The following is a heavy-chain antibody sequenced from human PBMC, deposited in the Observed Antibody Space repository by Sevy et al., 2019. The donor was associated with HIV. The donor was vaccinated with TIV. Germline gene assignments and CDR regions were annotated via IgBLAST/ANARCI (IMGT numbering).Heavy chain of an antibody. CDR1: DYTFSTQG. J-gene: IGHJ4*02. V-gene: IGHV1-18*01. Sequence: ASVKVSCKASDYTFSTQGFNWVRQAPGQGLEWMGWISAYNGNTKYAQKFQGRVTMTTDTSTSTAYMELRSLPSDDTAVYYCVRDWAPGYYYDAIGVKRDYYFDYWGQGTLVTVSS. CDR2: ISAYNGNT. CDR3: VRDWAPGYYYDAIGVKRDYYFDY. D-gene: IGHD3-22*01.